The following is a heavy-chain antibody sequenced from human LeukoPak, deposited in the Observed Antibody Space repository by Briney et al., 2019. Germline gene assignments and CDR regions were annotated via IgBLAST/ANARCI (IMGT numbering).Heavy chain of an antibody. Sequence: GGSLRLSCAASGFTFSSYWMSWVRQAPGKGLEWVAKINQYGTEKYYVDSVKGRFTISRDNAKNSLYLQMNSLRAEDTAVYYCAREVREVPHWGQGTLVTVSS. CDR2: INQYGTEK. D-gene: IGHD2-2*01. V-gene: IGHV3-7*04. CDR1: GFTFSSYW. CDR3: AREVREVPH. J-gene: IGHJ4*02.